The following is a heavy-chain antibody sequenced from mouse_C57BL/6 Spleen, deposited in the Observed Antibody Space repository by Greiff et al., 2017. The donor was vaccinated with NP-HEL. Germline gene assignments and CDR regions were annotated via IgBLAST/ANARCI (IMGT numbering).Heavy chain of an antibody. V-gene: IGHV5-6*01. D-gene: IGHD4-1*01. CDR1: GFTFSSYG. J-gene: IGHJ4*01. CDR2: ISSGGSYT. Sequence: EVKLMESGGDLVKPGGSLKLSCAASGFTFSSYGMSWVRQTPDKRLEWVATISSGGSYTYYPDSVKGRFTISRDNAKNTLYLQMSSLKSEDTAMYYCARPTLTGEGYYAMDYWGQGTSVTVSS. CDR3: ARPTLTGEGYYAMDY.